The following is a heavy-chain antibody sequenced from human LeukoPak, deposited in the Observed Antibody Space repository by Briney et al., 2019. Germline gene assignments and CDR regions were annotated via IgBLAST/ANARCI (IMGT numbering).Heavy chain of an antibody. CDR3: ARGRSSGWFMGDYFDY. V-gene: IGHV4-34*01. CDR1: GGSFSGYY. CDR2: INHSGST. D-gene: IGHD6-19*01. Sequence: SETLSLTCAVYGGSFSGYYWSWIRPPPGKGLEWIGEINHSGSTNYNPSLKSRVTISVDTSKNQFSLKLSSVTAADTAVYYCARGRSSGWFMGDYFDYWGQGTLVTVSS. J-gene: IGHJ4*02.